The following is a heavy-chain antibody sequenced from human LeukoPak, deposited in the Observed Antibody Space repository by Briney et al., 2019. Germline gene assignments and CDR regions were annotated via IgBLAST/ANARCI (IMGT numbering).Heavy chain of an antibody. V-gene: IGHV4-30-2*01. CDR3: ARDEIKYCSSTSCSPYWYFDL. CDR2: IYHSGST. CDR1: GGSISSGGYY. J-gene: IGHJ2*01. D-gene: IGHD2-2*01. Sequence: SETLSLTCTVSGGSISSGGYYWSWIRQPPGKGLEWIGYIYHSGSTYYNPSLKSRATISVDRSKNQFSLKLSSVTAADTAVYYCARDEIKYCSSTSCSPYWYFDLWGRGTLVTVSS.